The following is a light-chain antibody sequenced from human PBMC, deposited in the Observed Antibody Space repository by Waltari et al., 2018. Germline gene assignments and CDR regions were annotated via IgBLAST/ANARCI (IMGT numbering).Light chain of an antibody. Sequence: QSVLTQPPSAAGTPGQTVTISCSGSSYNIGSNTVNWYQQFPGRAPKLIIFANSHQSAGVPGRVSASKSDTSASLAISGLQSGDEADYYCSTWDDILNGVVVGGGTKVTVL. CDR3: STWDDILNGVV. J-gene: IGLJ2*01. V-gene: IGLV1-44*01. CDR2: ANS. CDR1: SYNIGSNT.